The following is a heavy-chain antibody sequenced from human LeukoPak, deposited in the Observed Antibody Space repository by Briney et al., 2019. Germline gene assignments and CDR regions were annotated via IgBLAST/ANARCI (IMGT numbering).Heavy chain of an antibody. CDR3: ARGLRAVTHYFDY. V-gene: IGHV3-11*01. J-gene: IGHJ4*02. CDR1: GFTFSDYY. CDR2: ISSSGNTI. Sequence: GGSLRLSCAASGFTFSDYYMSWIRQAPGKGLEWVSYISSSGNTIYYAHSVKGRFTISRDNAKNSLYLQMNSLRAEDTAVYYCARGLRAVTHYFDYWGQGTLVTVSS. D-gene: IGHD4-17*01.